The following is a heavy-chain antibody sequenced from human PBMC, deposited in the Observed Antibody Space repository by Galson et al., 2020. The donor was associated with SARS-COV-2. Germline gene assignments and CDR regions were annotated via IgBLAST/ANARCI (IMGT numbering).Heavy chain of an antibody. V-gene: IGHV3-33*01. J-gene: IGHJ5*02. CDR3: ARERTRIAVAGFWFDP. CDR1: GFTYSSYG. Sequence: GESLKISCAASGFTYSSYGMHWVRQAPGKGLEWVAVIWYDGSNKYYADSVKGRFTISRDNSKNTLYLQMNSLRAEDTAVYYCARERTRIAVAGFWFDPWGQGTLVTVSS. D-gene: IGHD6-19*01. CDR2: IWYDGSNK.